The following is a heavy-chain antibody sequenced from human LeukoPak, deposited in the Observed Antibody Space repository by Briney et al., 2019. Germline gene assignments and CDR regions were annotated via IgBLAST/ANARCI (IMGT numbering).Heavy chain of an antibody. CDR2: ISSSSSYI. CDR1: GFTFSSYS. CDR3: ARDSEWELLGAVDY. D-gene: IGHD1-26*01. Sequence: GRSLRLSCAASGFTFSSYSMNWVRQAPGKGLEWVSSISSSSSYIYYADSVKGRFTISRDNAKNSLYLQMNSLRAEDTAVYYCARDSEWELLGAVDYWGQGTLVTVSS. J-gene: IGHJ4*02. V-gene: IGHV3-21*01.